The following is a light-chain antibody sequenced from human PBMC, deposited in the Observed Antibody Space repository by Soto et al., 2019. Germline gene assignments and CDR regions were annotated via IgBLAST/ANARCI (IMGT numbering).Light chain of an antibody. J-gene: IGKJ3*01. CDR1: ESVHRN. Sequence: EMVMTQSPATLSVSPGERVTLSCRASESVHRNLAWYQQKPGQGPSLLIYYASTRATSVPDSFTGSGSGTEFTLTISSLQSADFGVYHCQHYSNWPPTFGPGTKVEIK. CDR3: QHYSNWPPT. CDR2: YAS. V-gene: IGKV3-15*01.